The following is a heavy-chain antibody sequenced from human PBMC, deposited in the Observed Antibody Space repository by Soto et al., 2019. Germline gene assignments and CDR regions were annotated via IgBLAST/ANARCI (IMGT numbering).Heavy chain of an antibody. CDR3: ARIQLGYDAFDI. Sequence: GGSLRLSCAASGFTFDDYAMHWVRQAPGKGLEWVSGISWNSGSIGYADSVKGRFTISRDNAKNSLYLQMNSLRAEDTALYYGARIQLGYDAFDIWGQGTMVTVSS. CDR1: GFTFDDYA. D-gene: IGHD6-6*01. J-gene: IGHJ3*02. V-gene: IGHV3-9*01. CDR2: ISWNSGSI.